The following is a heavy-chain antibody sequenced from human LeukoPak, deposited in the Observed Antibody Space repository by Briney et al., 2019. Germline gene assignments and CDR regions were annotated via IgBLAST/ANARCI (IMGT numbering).Heavy chain of an antibody. Sequence: GGSLRLSCVASGFTFTDHYMSWVRQAPGKGLEWVSYISSGGDIIYYADSVKGRFTISRDNAKNSLYLQMNSLRAEDTAVYYCARVIVPYGDYDGPNNWFDPWGQGTLVTVSS. CDR2: ISSGGDII. V-gene: IGHV3-11*04. CDR1: GFTFTDHY. D-gene: IGHD4-17*01. J-gene: IGHJ5*02. CDR3: ARVIVPYGDYDGPNNWFDP.